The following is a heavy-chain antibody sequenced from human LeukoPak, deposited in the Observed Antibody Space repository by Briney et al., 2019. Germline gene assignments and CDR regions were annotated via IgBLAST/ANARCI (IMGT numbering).Heavy chain of an antibody. Sequence: GGSLRLSCAASGFTFSSHWMTWVRQAPGKGLEFMAHIKQDGSVIHYVDSVRGRFTISRDNAKNSLYLKMNSLRAEDTAVYYCARGGKDYVWGSYRPTPPRYDYWGQGTLVTVSS. CDR1: GFTFSSHW. J-gene: IGHJ4*02. CDR3: ARGGKDYVWGSYRPTPPRYDY. D-gene: IGHD3-16*02. V-gene: IGHV3-7*01. CDR2: IKQDGSVI.